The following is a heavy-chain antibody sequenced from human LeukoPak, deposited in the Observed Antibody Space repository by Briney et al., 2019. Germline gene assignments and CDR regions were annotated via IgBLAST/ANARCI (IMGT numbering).Heavy chain of an antibody. J-gene: IGHJ3*02. Sequence: GASVKVSCKASGYTFTSYAMHWVRQAPGQRLEWMGWINAGNGNTKYSQKFQGRVTITRDTSASTAYMELSSLRSEDTAVYYCARGDLLRYFDWLSDAFDIWGQGTMVTVSS. CDR3: ARGDLLRYFDWLSDAFDI. D-gene: IGHD3-9*01. CDR2: INAGNGNT. V-gene: IGHV1-3*01. CDR1: GYTFTSYA.